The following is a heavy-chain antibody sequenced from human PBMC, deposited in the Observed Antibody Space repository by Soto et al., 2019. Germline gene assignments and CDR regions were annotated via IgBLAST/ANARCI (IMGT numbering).Heavy chain of an antibody. D-gene: IGHD2-8*01. CDR1: CYTFTGYG. Sequence: QVQLVQSGAEVKKPGASVKVACKASCYTFTGYGITWARQAPGQELEWMGWISAYNGNTNYAQKLQGRVTMTTDTSTSTAYMELRSLRSDDTAVYYCSVCCTNGALRGYWGQGTLVTVSS. J-gene: IGHJ4*02. V-gene: IGHV1-18*01. CDR3: SVCCTNGALRGY. CDR2: ISAYNGNT.